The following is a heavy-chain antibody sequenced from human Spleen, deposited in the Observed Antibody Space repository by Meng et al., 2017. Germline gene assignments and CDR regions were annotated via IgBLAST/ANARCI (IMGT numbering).Heavy chain of an antibody. D-gene: IGHD4/OR15-4a*01. CDR3: ARTMVGGDSTFEI. V-gene: IGHV4-39*07. Sequence: SETLSLTCSVSGGSISSSSYYWAWTRQPPGKGLEWIGSIYYSGSTYYNPSLKNRVTISVVTSKNQFSLKLSSVTAADTAVYYCARTMVGGDSTFEIWGQGTMVTVSS. CDR1: GGSISSSSYY. J-gene: IGHJ3*02. CDR2: IYYSGST.